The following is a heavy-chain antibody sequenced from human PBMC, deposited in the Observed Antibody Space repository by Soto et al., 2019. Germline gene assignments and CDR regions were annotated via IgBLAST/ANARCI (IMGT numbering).Heavy chain of an antibody. CDR2: ISTYNGNT. J-gene: IGHJ4*02. V-gene: IGHV1-18*01. D-gene: IGHD2-2*01. Sequence: QVQLVQSGAEVKKPGASVKVSCKASGYTFTNFGINWVRQAPGQGLEWVGWISTYNGNTNYAQKVQGRVTMTTDTSPSTAYRELRSLRSDDTAVYYCARGRYCSSISCSLGVEFDSWGQGTLVTVSS. CDR3: ARGRYCSSISCSLGVEFDS. CDR1: GYTFTNFG.